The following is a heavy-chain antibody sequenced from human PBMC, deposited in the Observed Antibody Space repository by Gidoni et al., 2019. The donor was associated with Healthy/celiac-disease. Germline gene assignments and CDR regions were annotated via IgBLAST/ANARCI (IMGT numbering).Heavy chain of an antibody. CDR2: IYTSGST. Sequence: QVQLQESGPGLVKPSQTLSLTCTVSGGSISSGSYYWSWIRQPAGKGLEWIGRIYTSGSTNHNPSLKSRVTISVDTSKNQFSLKLSSVTAADTAVYYCARDLVRVPLNWFDPWGQGTLVTVSS. J-gene: IGHJ5*02. CDR1: GGSISSGSYY. CDR3: ARDLVRVPLNWFDP. D-gene: IGHD1-1*01. V-gene: IGHV4-61*02.